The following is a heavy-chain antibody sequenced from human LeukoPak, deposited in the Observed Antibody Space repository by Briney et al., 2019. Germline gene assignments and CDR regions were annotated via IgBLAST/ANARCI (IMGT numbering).Heavy chain of an antibody. Sequence: GGSLRLSCAASGFTVSSNYMSWVRQAPGKGLEWVSVIYSGGSTYYADSVKGRFTISRDNSKNTLYLQMNSLRAEDTAVYYCASASSGWYRDAFDIRGQGTMVTVSS. V-gene: IGHV3-53*01. D-gene: IGHD6-19*01. CDR1: GFTVSSNY. CDR2: IYSGGST. CDR3: ASASSGWYRDAFDI. J-gene: IGHJ3*02.